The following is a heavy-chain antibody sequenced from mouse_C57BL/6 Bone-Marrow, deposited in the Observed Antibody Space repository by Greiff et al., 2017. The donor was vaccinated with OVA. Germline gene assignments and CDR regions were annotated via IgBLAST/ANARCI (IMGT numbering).Heavy chain of an antibody. Sequence: EVQGVESGGGLVQPKGSLKLSCAASGFSFNTYAMNWVRQAPGKGLEWVARIRSKSHNYATYYADSVKDRFTIYRDDSESMLYLQMNNLKTEDTAMYYCVTGPWFAYWGQGTLVTVSA. CDR1: GFSFNTYA. J-gene: IGHJ3*01. CDR2: IRSKSHNYAT. V-gene: IGHV10-1*01. CDR3: VTGPWFAY.